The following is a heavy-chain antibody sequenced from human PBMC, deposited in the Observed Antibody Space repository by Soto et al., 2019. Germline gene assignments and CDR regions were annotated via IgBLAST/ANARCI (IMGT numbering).Heavy chain of an antibody. J-gene: IGHJ6*03. V-gene: IGHV1-69*02. D-gene: IGHD5-12*01. CDR3: ARVEGTRTINFNHYMDV. Sequence: VQLVQSGAEVKRPGSSVKVSCKAPVGTFSDYNIAWVRQARGQGLEWMGRIIPKLGITNYAHKFQDRVRITADKATSTAYMELTSLRYEDTAVYFCARVEGTRTINFNHYMDVWAEGTSVTVS. CDR1: VGTFSDYN. CDR2: IIPKLGIT.